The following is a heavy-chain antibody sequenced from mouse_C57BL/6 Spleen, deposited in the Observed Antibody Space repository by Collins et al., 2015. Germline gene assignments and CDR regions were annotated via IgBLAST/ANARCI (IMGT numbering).Heavy chain of an antibody. V-gene: IGHV3-6*01. Sequence: DVQLQESGPGLVKPSQSLSLTCSVTGYSITNGYYWNWIRQFPGNKLEWMGYISYDGSNNYNPSLKNRISITRDTSKNQFFLKLNSVTTEDTATYYCARDGYYGGAMDYWGQGTSVTVSS. J-gene: IGHJ4*01. CDR2: ISYDGSN. D-gene: IGHD2-3*01. CDR3: ARDGYYGGAMDY. CDR1: GYSITNGYY.